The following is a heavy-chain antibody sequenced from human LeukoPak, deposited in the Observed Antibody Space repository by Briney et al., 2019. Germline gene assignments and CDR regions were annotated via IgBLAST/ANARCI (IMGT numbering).Heavy chain of an antibody. Sequence: ASVKVSCKASGYTFTGYYMHWVRQAPGQGLEWMGWINPNSGGTNYAQKFQGRVTMTRDTSISTAYMELSRLRSDDTAVYYCARGKWDIVLMVYAVSPERWGYFDLWGRGTLVTVSS. D-gene: IGHD2-8*01. V-gene: IGHV1-2*02. CDR2: INPNSGGT. CDR3: ARGKWDIVLMVYAVSPERWGYFDL. CDR1: GYTFTGYY. J-gene: IGHJ2*01.